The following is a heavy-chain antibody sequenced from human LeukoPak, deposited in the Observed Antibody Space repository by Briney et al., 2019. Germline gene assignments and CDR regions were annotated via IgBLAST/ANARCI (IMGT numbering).Heavy chain of an antibody. D-gene: IGHD3-22*01. CDR1: GYTFTGHY. V-gene: IGHV1-2*02. CDR2: INPNSGGT. CDR3: ARPGKEGSGYYGYFDY. Sequence: ASVKVSCKASGYTFTGHYMHWVRQAPGQGLEWMGWINPNSGGTNYAQKFQGRVTMTRDTSISTAYMELSRLRSDDTAVYYCARPGKEGSGYYGYFDYWGQGTLVTVSS. J-gene: IGHJ4*02.